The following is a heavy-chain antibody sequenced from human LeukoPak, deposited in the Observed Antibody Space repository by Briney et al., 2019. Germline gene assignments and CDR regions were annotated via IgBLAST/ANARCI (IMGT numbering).Heavy chain of an antibody. CDR2: ISGSGGST. CDR3: AKDSSITMIVVVYFDY. J-gene: IGHJ4*02. D-gene: IGHD3-22*01. V-gene: IGHV3-23*01. Sequence: GGSLRLSCAASGFTFSSYWMSWARQAPGKGLEWVSAISGSGGSTYYADSVKGRFTISRDNSKNTLYLQMNSLRAEDTAVYYCAKDSSITMIVVVYFDYWGQGTLVTVSS. CDR1: GFTFSSYW.